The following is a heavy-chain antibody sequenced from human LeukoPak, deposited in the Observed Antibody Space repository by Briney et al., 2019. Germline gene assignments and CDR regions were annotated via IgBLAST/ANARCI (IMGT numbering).Heavy chain of an antibody. V-gene: IGHV4-59*08. D-gene: IGHD5-12*01. Sequence: SETLSLTCTVSGGSTSSDYWSWIRQSPGKGLEWVGYVYNSGDTGENPSLRSRVTILLDTSRNQCSLKLTSVSAADTAVYYCASSEEGGGYDYSPFDYWGQGTLVTVSS. CDR3: ASSEEGGGYDYSPFDY. CDR2: VYNSGDT. CDR1: GGSTSSDY. J-gene: IGHJ4*02.